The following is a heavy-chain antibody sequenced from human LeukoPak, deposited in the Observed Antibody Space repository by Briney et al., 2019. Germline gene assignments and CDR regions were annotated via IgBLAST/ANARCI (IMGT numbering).Heavy chain of an antibody. CDR1: GFTVSSNY. V-gene: IGHV3-66*01. CDR3: ARAGYPSSDRDAFDI. D-gene: IGHD6-13*01. J-gene: IGHJ3*02. Sequence: SGGSLRLSCAASGFTVSSNYMSWVRQAPGKGLEWVSVIYSGGSTYYADSVKGRFTISRDNSKNTLYLQMNSLRAEDTAVYYCARAGYPSSDRDAFDIWGQGTMVTVSS. CDR2: IYSGGST.